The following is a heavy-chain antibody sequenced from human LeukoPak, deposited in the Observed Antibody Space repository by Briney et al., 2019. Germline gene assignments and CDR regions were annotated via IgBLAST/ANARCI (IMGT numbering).Heavy chain of an antibody. CDR1: GFTFSNAW. CDR2: IKQDGSEK. V-gene: IGHV3-7*01. Sequence: GGSLRLSCAASGFTFSNAWMSWVRQAPGKGLEWVANIKQDGSEKYYVDSVKGRFTISRDNAKNSLYLQMNSLRAEDTAVYYCAKNWGSLDYWGQGTLVTVSS. D-gene: IGHD7-27*01. J-gene: IGHJ4*02. CDR3: AKNWGSLDY.